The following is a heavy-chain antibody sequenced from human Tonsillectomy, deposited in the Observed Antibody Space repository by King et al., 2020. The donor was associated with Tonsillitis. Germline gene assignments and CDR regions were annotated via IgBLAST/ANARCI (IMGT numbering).Heavy chain of an antibody. J-gene: IGHJ4*02. D-gene: IGHD1-1*01. V-gene: IGHV3-7*03. CDR3: ARGSNWPQTWNYYFDY. CDR2: IREDGSER. Sequence: VQLVESGGGLVQPGGSLRLSCAASGFTFNSYWMSWVRQAPGRGLEWVANIREDGSERYYVDSVKGRFTISRDNAKNSLYLQMSSLRAEDTAVYYCARGSNWPQTWNYYFDYWGQGTLVTVSS. CDR1: GFTFNSYW.